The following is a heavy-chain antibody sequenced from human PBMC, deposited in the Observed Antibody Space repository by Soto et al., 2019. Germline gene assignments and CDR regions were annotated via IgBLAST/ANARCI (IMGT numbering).Heavy chain of an antibody. D-gene: IGHD3-22*01. Sequence: EVQLLESGGGLVQPGGSLRLSCAASGFTFSSYAMSWVRQAPGKGLEWVSAISGSGGSTYYADSVKGRFTISRDNSKNTLYLQMNSVRAEDTAVYYCAKITYYYDSSGSAAHDYWGQGTLVTVSS. V-gene: IGHV3-23*01. CDR2: ISGSGGST. CDR3: AKITYYYDSSGSAAHDY. CDR1: GFTFSSYA. J-gene: IGHJ4*02.